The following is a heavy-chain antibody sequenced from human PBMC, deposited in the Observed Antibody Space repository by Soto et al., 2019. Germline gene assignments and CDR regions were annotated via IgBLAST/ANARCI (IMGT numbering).Heavy chain of an antibody. D-gene: IGHD2-2*03. CDR1: GFTFSSYA. J-gene: IGHJ6*02. V-gene: IGHV3-23*01. CDR2: ISGSGGST. CDR3: XKELDIVVVPAAYYGMDV. Sequence: EVQLLESGGGLVQPGGSLRLSCAASGFTFSSYAMSWVRQAPGKGLEWVSAISGSGGSTYYADSVKGRFTISRDNSKNTLYLQMNSLRAXDTAVXYXXKELDIVVVPAAYYGMDVWGQGTTVTVSS.